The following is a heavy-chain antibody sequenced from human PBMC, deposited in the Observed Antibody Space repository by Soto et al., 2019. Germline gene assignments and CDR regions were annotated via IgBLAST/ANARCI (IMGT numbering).Heavy chain of an antibody. CDR3: AHRRVPNPGNVVVPAAIGYYMDV. CDR2: IYWDDDK. J-gene: IGHJ6*03. D-gene: IGHD2-2*01. CDR1: GFSLSTSGVG. V-gene: IGHV2-5*02. Sequence: SGPTLVNPTQTLTLTCTFSGFSLSTSGVGVGWIRQPPGKALEWLALIYWDDDKRYSPSLKSRLTITKDTSKNQVVLTMTNMDPVDTATYYCAHRRVPNPGNVVVPAAIGYYMDVWGKGTTVTVSS.